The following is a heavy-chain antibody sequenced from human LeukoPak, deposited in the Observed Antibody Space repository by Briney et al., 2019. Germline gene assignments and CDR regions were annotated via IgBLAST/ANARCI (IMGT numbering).Heavy chain of an antibody. Sequence: GGSLRLSCAASGFTFSSYAMSWVRRAPGKGLEWVSAISGSGGSTYYADSVKGRFTISRDNSKNTLYLQMNSLRAEDTAVYYCTRTQWLVWAFDIWGQGTMVTVSS. V-gene: IGHV3-23*01. CDR3: TRTQWLVWAFDI. J-gene: IGHJ3*02. CDR2: ISGSGGST. D-gene: IGHD6-19*01. CDR1: GFTFSSYA.